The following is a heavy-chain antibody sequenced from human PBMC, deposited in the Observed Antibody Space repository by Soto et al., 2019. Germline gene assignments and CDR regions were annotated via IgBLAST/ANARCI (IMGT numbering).Heavy chain of an antibody. CDR2: IYYSGST. J-gene: IGHJ3*02. D-gene: IGHD3-22*01. CDR1: GGSISSGGYY. CDR3: ARDPRSGYDSSGYYYTGAFDT. V-gene: IGHV4-31*03. Sequence: QVQLQESGPGLVKPSQTLSLTCTVSGGSISSGGYYWSWIRQHPGKGLEWIGYIYYSGSTYYNPSLQSRITISADTSTNQFSPKLSSGTAADTAVYYCARDPRSGYDSSGYYYTGAFDTWGQGTMVTVSS.